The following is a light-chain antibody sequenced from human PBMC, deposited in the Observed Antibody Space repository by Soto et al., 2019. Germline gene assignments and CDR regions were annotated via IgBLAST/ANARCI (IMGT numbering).Light chain of an antibody. CDR3: QQYRTDRGT. V-gene: IGKV1-5*01. CDR2: DAS. Sequence: DIQMTHSPSTLSASVGDRVTITCRASQSISSWLAWYQQKPGKAPTVLIFDASSLESGVPSRFSGSGSARRVGRAIGILQPDDFAAHYCQQYRTDRGTVGQGTKV. J-gene: IGKJ1*01. CDR1: QSISSW.